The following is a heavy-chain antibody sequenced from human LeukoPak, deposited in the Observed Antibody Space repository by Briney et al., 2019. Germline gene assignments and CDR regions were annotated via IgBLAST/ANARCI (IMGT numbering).Heavy chain of an antibody. CDR1: GFTFSSYE. CDR3: ARHIAVAGFDAFDI. V-gene: IGHV3-48*03. D-gene: IGHD6-19*01. J-gene: IGHJ3*02. Sequence: GGSLRLSRAASGFTFSSYEMNWVRQAPGKGLEWVSYISSSGSTIYYADSVKGRFTISRDNAKNSLYLQMNSLRAEDTAVYYCARHIAVAGFDAFDIWGQGTMVTVSS. CDR2: ISSSGSTI.